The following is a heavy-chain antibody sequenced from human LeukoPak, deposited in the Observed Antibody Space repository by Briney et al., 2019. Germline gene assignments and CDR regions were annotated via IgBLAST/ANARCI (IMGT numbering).Heavy chain of an antibody. D-gene: IGHD1-26*01. CDR2: ITTSGGGT. CDR3: ARVGGTDAYDI. Sequence: GGSLRLSCVASGFTFKNYVMSWVRLAPGKGLEWVSTITTSGGGTYYADSVKGRFSISRDNSKNTAYLQMNSLKAEDTAVYYCARVGGTDAYDIWGQGTMVTVSS. J-gene: IGHJ3*02. V-gene: IGHV3-23*01. CDR1: GFTFKNYV.